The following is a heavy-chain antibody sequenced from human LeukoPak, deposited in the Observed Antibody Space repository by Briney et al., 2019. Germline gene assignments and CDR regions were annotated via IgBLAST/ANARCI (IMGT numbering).Heavy chain of an antibody. CDR3: ARDQHGSGSYYGYYFDY. Sequence: GGSLRLSCAASGFTFSDYYMSWIRQAPGKGPEWVSYISSSSSYTNYADSVKGRFTISRDNAKNSLYLQMNSLRAEDTAVYYCARDQHGSGSYYGYYFDYWGQGTLVTVSS. J-gene: IGHJ4*02. V-gene: IGHV3-11*06. CDR2: ISSSSSYT. D-gene: IGHD3-10*01. CDR1: GFTFSDYY.